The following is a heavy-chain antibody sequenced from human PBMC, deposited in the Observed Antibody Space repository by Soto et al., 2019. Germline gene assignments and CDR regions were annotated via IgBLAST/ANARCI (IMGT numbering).Heavy chain of an antibody. V-gene: IGHV3-30*18. Sequence: PVGSLRLSFAASGFTFSSYGMHWVRQAPGKGLEWVAVISYDGSNKYYTDSVKGRFTISRDNSKNTLYLQMNSLRVEDTAVYYCAKSHCSSTSCYPLYYYYYGMDVWGQGTTVTVSS. CDR3: AKSHCSSTSCYPLYYYYYGMDV. CDR1: GFTFSSYG. D-gene: IGHD2-2*01. J-gene: IGHJ6*02. CDR2: ISYDGSNK.